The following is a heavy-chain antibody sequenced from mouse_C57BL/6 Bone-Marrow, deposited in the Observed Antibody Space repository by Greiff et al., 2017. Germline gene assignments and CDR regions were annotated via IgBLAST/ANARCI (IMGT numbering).Heavy chain of an antibody. CDR3: ACLLYYAMDY. CDR1: GYSITSGYY. J-gene: IGHJ4*01. Sequence: EVKLLESGPGLVKPSQSLSLTCSVTGYSITSGYYWNWIRQFPGNKLEWMGYISYDGSNNYNPSLKNRISITRDTSKNQFFLKLNSVTTEDTATYYCACLLYYAMDYWGQGTSVTVSS. CDR2: ISYDGSN. V-gene: IGHV3-6*01. D-gene: IGHD2-1*01.